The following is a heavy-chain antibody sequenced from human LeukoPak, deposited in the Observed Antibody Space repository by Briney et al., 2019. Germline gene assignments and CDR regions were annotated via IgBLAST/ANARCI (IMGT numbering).Heavy chain of an antibody. Sequence: PGGSLRLSCVASGFTFSSSAFYWVRQAPSKGLDWVALISYDGTNNYYADSVKGRFTISRDNTRGTLYLQMDSLRIDDTAVYYCPKGSYTTGWHNYLDLWGQGALVTVSS. CDR1: GFTFSSSA. J-gene: IGHJ1*01. CDR3: PKGSYTTGWHNYLDL. V-gene: IGHV3-30*18. D-gene: IGHD6-19*01. CDR2: ISYDGTNN.